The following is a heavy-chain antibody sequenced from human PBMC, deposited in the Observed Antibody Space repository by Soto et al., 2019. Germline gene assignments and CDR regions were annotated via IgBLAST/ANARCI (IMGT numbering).Heavy chain of an antibody. V-gene: IGHV3-15*01. CDR3: TTGYCSGGSCLFDY. D-gene: IGHD2-15*01. CDR2: IKSKTDGGTT. J-gene: IGHJ4*02. Sequence: GGSLRLSCAASGFTFSNAWMSWVRQAPGKGLEWVGRIKSKTDGGTTDYAAPVKGRFTISRDDSKNTLYLQMNSLKTEDTAVYYCTTGYCSGGSCLFDYWGQGTLVTVSS. CDR1: GFTFSNAW.